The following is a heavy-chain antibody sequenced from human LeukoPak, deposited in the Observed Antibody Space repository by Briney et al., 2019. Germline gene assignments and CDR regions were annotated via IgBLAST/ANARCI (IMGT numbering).Heavy chain of an antibody. Sequence: GGSLRLSCLGSGFTFSSYVMHWIRQAPGKGLEYVSAINDNGKSIYYADSVKGRFTISGDNSKNTLYLQMSSLRPEDTAVYYCVKDPWGVDHWGQGTLVTVSS. V-gene: IGHV3-64D*06. CDR3: VKDPWGVDH. CDR2: INDNGKSI. CDR1: GFTFSSYV. J-gene: IGHJ5*02. D-gene: IGHD7-27*01.